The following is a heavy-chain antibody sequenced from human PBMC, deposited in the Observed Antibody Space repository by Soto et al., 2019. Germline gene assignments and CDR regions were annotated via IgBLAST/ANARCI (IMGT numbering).Heavy chain of an antibody. CDR1: GYTFTSYG. Sequence: ASVKVACKASGYTFTSYGISWVRQDPGQGLEWMGWISAYNGNTNYAQKLQGRVTMTTDTSTSTAYMELRSLRSDDTAVYYCAREGSVVVVPAASNYYYYYGMDVWGQGTTVTVSS. CDR3: AREGSVVVVPAASNYYYYYGMDV. V-gene: IGHV1-18*01. D-gene: IGHD2-2*01. J-gene: IGHJ6*02. CDR2: ISAYNGNT.